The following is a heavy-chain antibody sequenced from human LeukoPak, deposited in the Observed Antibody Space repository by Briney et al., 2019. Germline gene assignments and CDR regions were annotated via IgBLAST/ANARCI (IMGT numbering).Heavy chain of an antibody. CDR3: ARDSGSYYNVGRFDP. Sequence: PSETLSLTCTVSGGSISSYYWSWIRQPPGKGLEWIGYIYYSGSTNYNPSLKSRVTISVDTSKNQFSLKLSSVTAADTAVYYCARDSGSYYNVGRFDPWGQGTLVTVPS. V-gene: IGHV4-59*01. CDR2: IYYSGST. J-gene: IGHJ5*02. CDR1: GGSISSYY. D-gene: IGHD3-10*01.